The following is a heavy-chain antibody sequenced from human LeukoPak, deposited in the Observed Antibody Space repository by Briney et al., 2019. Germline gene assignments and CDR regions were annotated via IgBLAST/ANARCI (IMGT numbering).Heavy chain of an antibody. CDR2: ISAYNGNT. J-gene: IGHJ3*02. CDR3: ARGGSITTIRGVIITDAFDI. V-gene: IGHV1-18*01. CDR1: GYTFTTYG. Sequence: GASVQVSCKGSGYTFTTYGIIWVRQAPGQGLEWMGWISAYNGNTNYAQKLQGRVTMTTDTSTTTAYMELRSLRSDDTAVYYCARGGSITTIRGVIITDAFDIWGQGTMVTVSS. D-gene: IGHD3-10*01.